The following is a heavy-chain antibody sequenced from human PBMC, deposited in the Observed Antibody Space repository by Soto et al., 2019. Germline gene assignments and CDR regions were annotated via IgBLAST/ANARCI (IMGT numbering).Heavy chain of an antibody. D-gene: IGHD3-16*02. CDR3: ARVTLGYQFDY. V-gene: IGHV4-59*01. CDR1: GGSISSYY. Sequence: NPSETLSLTCTVSGGSISSYYWSWIRQPPGKGLEWIGYIYYSGSTNYNPSLKSRVTISVDTSKNQFSLKLSSVTAADTAVYYCARVTLGYQFDYWGQGTLVTVSS. CDR2: IYYSGST. J-gene: IGHJ4*02.